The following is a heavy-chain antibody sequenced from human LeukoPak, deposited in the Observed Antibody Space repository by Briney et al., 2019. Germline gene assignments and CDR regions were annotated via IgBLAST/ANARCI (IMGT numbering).Heavy chain of an antibody. V-gene: IGHV4-61*02. D-gene: IGHD6-19*01. CDR3: ASEGLALAGNFYY. Sequence: MTSQTLSLTCTVSGGSISSGSYYWSWIRQPAGKGLEWIGRIYTSGSTNYNPSLKSRVSISMDTSNNQFSLRVTSVTAADTGVYYCASEGLALAGNFYYWGQGALVTVSS. CDR2: IYTSGST. CDR1: GGSISSGSYY. J-gene: IGHJ4*02.